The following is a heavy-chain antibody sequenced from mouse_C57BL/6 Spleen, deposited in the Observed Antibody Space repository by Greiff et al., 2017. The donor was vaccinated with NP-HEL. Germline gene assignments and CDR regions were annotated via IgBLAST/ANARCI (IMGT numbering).Heavy chain of an antibody. CDR3: ARHLTGTGRDY. Sequence: EVKLVESGGDLVKPGGSLKLSCAASGFTFSSYGMSWVRQTPDKRLEWVATISSGGSYTYYPDSVKGRFTISRDNAKNTLYLQMSSLKSEDTAMYYCARHLTGTGRDYWGQGTTLTVSS. V-gene: IGHV5-6*01. J-gene: IGHJ2*01. D-gene: IGHD4-1*01. CDR1: GFTFSSYG. CDR2: ISSGGSYT.